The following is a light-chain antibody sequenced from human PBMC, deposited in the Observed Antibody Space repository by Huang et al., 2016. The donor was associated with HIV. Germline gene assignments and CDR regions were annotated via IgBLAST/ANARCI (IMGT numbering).Light chain of an antibody. J-gene: IGKJ2*01. CDR2: YAS. Sequence: DIQMTQSPSSLSASVGDRVTITCRASQDITNFLSWYHQKPRKAPRVLIYYASNLEAGVPSRFSGSGSGTDFTFTISSLQPEDIGTYYCQQYDSLPYTFGQGTKLEIK. V-gene: IGKV1-33*01. CDR1: QDITNF. CDR3: QQYDSLPYT.